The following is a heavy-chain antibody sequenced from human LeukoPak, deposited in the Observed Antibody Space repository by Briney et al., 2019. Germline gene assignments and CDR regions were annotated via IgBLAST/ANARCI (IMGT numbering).Heavy chain of an antibody. D-gene: IGHD3-10*01. Sequence: SETVSLTCTVSGGSISSGDYYWSWIRQPPGKGLEWIGYIYYSGSTYYNPSLKSRVTISVDTSKNQFSLKLSSVTAADTAVYYCASTLPKIITMVRGVPYYMDVWGKGTTVTVSS. CDR2: IYYSGST. J-gene: IGHJ6*03. CDR1: GGSISSGDYY. V-gene: IGHV4-30-4*08. CDR3: ASTLPKIITMVRGVPYYMDV.